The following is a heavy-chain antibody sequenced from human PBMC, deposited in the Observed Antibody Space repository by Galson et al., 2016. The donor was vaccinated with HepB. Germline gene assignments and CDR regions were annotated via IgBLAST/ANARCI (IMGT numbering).Heavy chain of an antibody. CDR1: GGSISNYY. D-gene: IGHD1-26*01. V-gene: IGHV4-59*01. J-gene: IGHJ1*01. Sequence: SETLSLTCTVSGGSISNYYWSWIRQPPGKGLEWIGFTFYSGSANYNPSLKSRLTISVDTSKNQFSLRLSSVTAADTAVYYCARVGATKHFQHWGQGTLVTVSS. CDR2: TFYSGSA. CDR3: ARVGATKHFQH.